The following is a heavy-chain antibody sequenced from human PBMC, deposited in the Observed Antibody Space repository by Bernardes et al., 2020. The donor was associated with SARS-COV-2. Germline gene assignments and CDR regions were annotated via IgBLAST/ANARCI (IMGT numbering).Heavy chain of an antibody. Sequence: ASVKVSCKTSGYTLTDYYMSWVRQAPGQGPEWMGWINPNSGDTKYAQKFQGRVTMTRDTSISTVYMELSSLRSDDTAVYYCARWKATVVPASIGGVWFDPWGQGSLVTVSS. D-gene: IGHD2-2*02. V-gene: IGHV1-2*02. CDR2: INPNSGDT. J-gene: IGHJ5*02. CDR1: GYTLTDYY. CDR3: ARWKATVVPASIGGVWFDP.